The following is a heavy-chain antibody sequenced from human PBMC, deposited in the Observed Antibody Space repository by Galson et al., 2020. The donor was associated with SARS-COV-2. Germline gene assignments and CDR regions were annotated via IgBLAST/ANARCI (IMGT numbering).Heavy chain of an antibody. CDR3: ARDPPTWVHGPELAHFDY. CDR2: IWYDGSNK. J-gene: IGHJ4*02. D-gene: IGHD1-1*01. Sequence: GGSLRLSCAASGFTFSSYGMHWVRQAPGKGLEWVAVIWYDGSNKYYADSVKGRFTISRDNSKSTLYLQMNGLRAEDTAVYYCARDPPTWVHGPELAHFDYWGQGTLVTVSS. CDR1: GFTFSSYG. V-gene: IGHV3-33*01.